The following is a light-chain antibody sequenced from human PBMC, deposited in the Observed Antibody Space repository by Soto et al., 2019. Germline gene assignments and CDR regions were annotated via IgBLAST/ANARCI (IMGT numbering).Light chain of an antibody. J-gene: IGKJ1*01. V-gene: IGKV3-20*01. CDR1: QRFGSSN. CDR2: STS. CDR3: QQYGNSPWT. Sequence: EIVLTQSPGTLSLSPGERGTLSCRASQRFGSSNLAWYQQKPGQAPRLLIYSTSSGATGIPDRFSGSGSGTDFTLTISRLEPEDFAVYYCQQYGNSPWTFGQGTKVDIK.